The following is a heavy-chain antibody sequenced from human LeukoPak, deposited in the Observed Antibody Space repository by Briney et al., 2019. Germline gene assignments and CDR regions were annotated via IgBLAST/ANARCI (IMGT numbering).Heavy chain of an antibody. D-gene: IGHD5-12*01. CDR2: IIPIFGTA. J-gene: IGHJ4*02. CDR3: ARGYSGYDRSKFDY. CDR1: GGTFSSYA. V-gene: IGHV1-69*01. Sequence: SVKVSCKASGGTFSSYAISWVRQAPGQGLEWMGGIIPIFGTANYAQKFQGRVTITADESTSTAYMELSSLRSEDTAVYYCARGYSGYDRSKFDYWGQGTLVTVSS.